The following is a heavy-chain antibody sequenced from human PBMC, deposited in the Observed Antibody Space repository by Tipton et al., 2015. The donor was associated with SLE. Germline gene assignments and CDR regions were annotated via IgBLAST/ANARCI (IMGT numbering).Heavy chain of an antibody. J-gene: IGHJ1*01. CDR1: GGSISSSSYY. Sequence: TLSLTCTVSGGSISSSSYYWGWIRQPPGKGLEWIGSIYYSGSTYYNPSLKSRLTISVDTSKNQFSLKLSSVTAADTAVYYCARHPRHITASGTYPKAGSQHWGQGTLVIVSS. CDR3: ARHPRHITASGTYPKAGSQH. CDR2: IYYSGST. V-gene: IGHV4-39*01. D-gene: IGHD3-10*01.